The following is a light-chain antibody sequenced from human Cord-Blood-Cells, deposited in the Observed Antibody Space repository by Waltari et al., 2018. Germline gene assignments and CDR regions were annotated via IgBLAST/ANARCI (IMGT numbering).Light chain of an antibody. CDR2: LGS. CDR1: QSPLHSNGYNY. CDR3: MQALQTPWT. V-gene: IGKV2-28*01. Sequence: DIVMTQSPLSLPVTPGEPASISRRSSQSPLHSNGYNYLDWYLQKPGQSPQLLIYLGSNRASGVPDRFSGSGSGTDFTLKISRVEAEDVGVYYCMQALQTPWTFGQGTKVEIK. J-gene: IGKJ1*01.